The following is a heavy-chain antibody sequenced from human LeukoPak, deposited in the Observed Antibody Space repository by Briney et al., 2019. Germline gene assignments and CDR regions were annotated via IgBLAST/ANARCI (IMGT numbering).Heavy chain of an antibody. CDR1: GFTFSGYP. CDR3: ARIHRYCSGGACYVLDN. Sequence: GGSLRLSCAASGFTFSGYPIHWVRQAPGKGLEWVAVISYDGSNKYYADSVKGRFTISRDNSKNTLYLQMNSLRAEDTAVYYCARIHRYCSGGACYVLDNWGQGTLVAVSS. D-gene: IGHD2-15*01. J-gene: IGHJ4*02. CDR2: ISYDGSNK. V-gene: IGHV3-30-3*01.